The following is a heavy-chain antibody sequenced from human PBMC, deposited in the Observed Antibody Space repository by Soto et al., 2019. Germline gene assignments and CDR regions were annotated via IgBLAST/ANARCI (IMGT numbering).Heavy chain of an antibody. CDR1: GVSINTDY. CDR2: IHYTGRT. D-gene: IGHD6-19*01. V-gene: IGHV4-59*01. J-gene: IGHJ5*02. Sequence: PSETLSLTCTVSGVSINTDYWTWMRQPPGKELEWIGYIHYTGRTNKNPSLKSRVTMSVDTSKNQFSLKLNSVTAADTAVYYCARDLAVAGFFHPCGQGTLVTVSS. CDR3: ARDLAVAGFFHP.